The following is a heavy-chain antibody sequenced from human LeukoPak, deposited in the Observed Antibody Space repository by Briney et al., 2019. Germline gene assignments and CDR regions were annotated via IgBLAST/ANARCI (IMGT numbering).Heavy chain of an antibody. CDR1: GGSISSYY. Sequence: SETLSLTCTVSGGSISSYYWSWIRQPPGKGLEWIGYIYYSGSTKYNPSLKSRVTVSVDASKTQFSLKLNSVTAADTAVYYCARGSRELYYFDYWGQGTLVTVSS. CDR3: ARGSRELYYFDY. V-gene: IGHV4-59*01. CDR2: IYYSGST. J-gene: IGHJ4*02. D-gene: IGHD1-7*01.